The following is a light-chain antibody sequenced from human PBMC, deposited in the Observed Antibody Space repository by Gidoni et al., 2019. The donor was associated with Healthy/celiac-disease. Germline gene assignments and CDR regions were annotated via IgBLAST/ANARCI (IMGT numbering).Light chain of an antibody. CDR2: GAS. Sequence: EIVFTQSPGTLSLSPGERATLSCRASQSVSSSYLAWYQQKPGQAPRLLIYGASSRATGIPDRVSGSGYGTDFTLTISRLEPEDFAVYYWQQYGSSPRTFGQGTKLEIK. V-gene: IGKV3-20*01. CDR3: QQYGSSPRT. J-gene: IGKJ2*02. CDR1: QSVSSSY.